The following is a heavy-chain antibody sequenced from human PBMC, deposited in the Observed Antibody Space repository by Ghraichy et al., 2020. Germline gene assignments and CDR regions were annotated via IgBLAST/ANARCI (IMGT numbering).Heavy chain of an antibody. V-gene: IGHV1-18*04. Sequence: ASVKVSCKASGYTFTSYGISWVRQAPEQGLEWMGWISAYNGNTNYAQKLQGRVTMTTDTSTSTAYMELRSLRSDDTAVYYCARGIFYGSGSYYNAWGNYGMDVWGQGTTVTVSS. CDR1: GYTFTSYG. CDR3: ARGIFYGSGSYYNAWGNYGMDV. J-gene: IGHJ6*02. CDR2: ISAYNGNT. D-gene: IGHD3-10*01.